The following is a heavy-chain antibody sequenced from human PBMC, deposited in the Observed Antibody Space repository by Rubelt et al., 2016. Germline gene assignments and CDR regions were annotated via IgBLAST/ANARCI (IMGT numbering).Heavy chain of an antibody. V-gene: IGHV4-31*03. J-gene: IGHJ1*01. CDR2: IYFSGST. CDR3: AGGVAGPGGGEFVRK. CDR1: GGSISSGGYY. Sequence: QVQLQESGPGLVKPSQTLSLTCTVSGGSISSGGYYWSWIRQHQGKGLEWIGYIYFSGSTSYNPSLKSRLTISVDTSKNQFSLKLSSVSAADTAVYFCAGGVAGPGGGEFVRKWGQGTLVTVSS. D-gene: IGHD6-25*01.